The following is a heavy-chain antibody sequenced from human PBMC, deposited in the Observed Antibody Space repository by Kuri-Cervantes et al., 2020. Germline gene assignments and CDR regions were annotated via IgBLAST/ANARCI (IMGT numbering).Heavy chain of an antibody. Sequence: SVKVSCKASGGTFSSYTISWVRQAPGQGLEWMGRIIPILGIANYAQKFQGRVTITADKSTSTAYMELSSLRSEDTAVYYCTRGEGAKGAFDIWGQGTMVTVSS. V-gene: IGHV1-69*02. CDR3: TRGEGAKGAFDI. CDR1: GGTFSSYT. D-gene: IGHD1-26*01. CDR2: IIPILGIA. J-gene: IGHJ3*02.